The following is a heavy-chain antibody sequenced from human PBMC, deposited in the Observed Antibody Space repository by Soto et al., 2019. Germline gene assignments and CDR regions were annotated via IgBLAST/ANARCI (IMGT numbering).Heavy chain of an antibody. V-gene: IGHV1-2*04. CDR3: ARGDSTDCSNGVCSFFYNHDMDV. J-gene: IGHJ6*04. Sequence: GASVKVSCKASGYSFTDYHIHWVRQAPGQGLEWLGRINPKSGGTSTAQKFQGWVTMTTDTSISTASMELTRLTSDDTAIYYCARGDSTDCSNGVCSFFYNHDMDVWGEGTTVTVSS. CDR1: GYSFTDYH. CDR2: INPKSGGT. D-gene: IGHD2-8*01.